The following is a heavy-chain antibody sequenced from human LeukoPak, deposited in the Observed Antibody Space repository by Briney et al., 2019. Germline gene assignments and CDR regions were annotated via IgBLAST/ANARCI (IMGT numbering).Heavy chain of an antibody. CDR1: GFTFSSYW. J-gene: IGHJ6*03. Sequence: PGGSLRLSCAASGFTFSSYWMNWVRQAPGKGLEWVANIKQDGSEKCYVDSVKGRFTISRDNAKNSLYLQMNSLRAEDTAVYYCARDDGTLPYYYMDVWGKGTTVTVSS. CDR2: IKQDGSEK. CDR3: ARDDGTLPYYYMDV. V-gene: IGHV3-7*01.